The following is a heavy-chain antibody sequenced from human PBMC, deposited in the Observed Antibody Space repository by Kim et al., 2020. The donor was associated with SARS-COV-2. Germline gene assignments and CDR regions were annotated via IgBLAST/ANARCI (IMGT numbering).Heavy chain of an antibody. V-gene: IGHV3-30*04. CDR1: GFTFSSYA. CDR2: ISYDGSNK. CDR3: AREEECGGDCYFPYYYYYGMDV. Sequence: GGSLRLSCAASGFTFSSYAMHWVRQAPGKGLEWVAVISYDGSNKYYADSVKGRFTISRDNSKNTLYLQMNSLRAEDTAVYYCAREEECGGDCYFPYYYYYGMDVWGHGTTVTVSS. D-gene: IGHD2-21*02. J-gene: IGHJ6*02.